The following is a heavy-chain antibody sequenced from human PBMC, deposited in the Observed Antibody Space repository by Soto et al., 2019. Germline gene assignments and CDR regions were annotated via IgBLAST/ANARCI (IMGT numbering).Heavy chain of an antibody. Sequence: ASVKVSCKASGYPFTGYYMHRVRQAPGQGLEWMGWINPNSGDTNYAQKFQGRVTMTRDTSISTAYMELSRPTSDDTAVYFCAIRAGSSSMDWYDRGGQVTMVIVST. V-gene: IGHV1-2*02. CDR1: GYPFTGYY. D-gene: IGHD6-6*01. J-gene: IGHJ5*02. CDR2: INPNSGDT. CDR3: AIRAGSSSMDWYDR.